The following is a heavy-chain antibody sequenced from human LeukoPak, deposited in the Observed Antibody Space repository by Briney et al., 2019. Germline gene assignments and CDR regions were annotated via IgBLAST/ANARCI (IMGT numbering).Heavy chain of an antibody. V-gene: IGHV1-69*06. CDR2: IIPIFGTA. CDR3: ARPYSSGWHRLRDAFDI. J-gene: IGHJ3*02. D-gene: IGHD6-19*01. Sequence: SVKVSCKASGGTFSSYAISWVRRAPGQGLEWMGGIIPIFGTANYAQKFQGRVTITADKSTSTAYMELSSLRSEDTAVYYCARPYSSGWHRLRDAFDIWGQGTMVTVSS. CDR1: GGTFSSYA.